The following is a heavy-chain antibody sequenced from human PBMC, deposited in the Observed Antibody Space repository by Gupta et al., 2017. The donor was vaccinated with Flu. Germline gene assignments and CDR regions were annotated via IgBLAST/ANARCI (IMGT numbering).Heavy chain of an antibody. J-gene: IGHJ4*02. CDR2: ISSSGSGI. V-gene: IGHV3-48*03. Sequence: EVQLVASGGGLVQPGGSLRLSCAASGFIFSVYDMNWVPQAPGQGLEWLSYISSSGSGIYYADSMKGRFTISRDSAKNSLYLQMNSLRAEDTAVYYCARGASHDYWGQGTLVTVSS. CDR1: GFIFSVYD. CDR3: ARGASHDY.